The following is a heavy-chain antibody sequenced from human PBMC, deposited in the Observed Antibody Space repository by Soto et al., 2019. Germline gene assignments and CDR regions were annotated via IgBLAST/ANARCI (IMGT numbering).Heavy chain of an antibody. CDR2: FYPGDSTS. D-gene: IGHD2-15*01. J-gene: IGHJ3*02. V-gene: IGHV5-51*03. CDR1: GGTFSSYA. CDR3: ARIIGYCRNNDCSWTFDI. Sequence: GASVKVSCKASGGTFSSYAISWVRQAPGQGLEWMGTFYPGDSTSTYSPSFQGQVTISVDKSISTAYLQLSSLKASDTAMYYCARIIGYCRNNDCSWTFDIWGQGTMVTVSS.